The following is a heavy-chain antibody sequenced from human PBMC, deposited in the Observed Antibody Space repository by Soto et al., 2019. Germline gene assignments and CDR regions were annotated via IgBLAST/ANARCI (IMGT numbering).Heavy chain of an antibody. D-gene: IGHD3-22*01. CDR1: GGSISSGGYS. J-gene: IGHJ1*01. CDR3: ARCRGYYVSSGYRLAYYQY. V-gene: IGHV4-30-2*01. Sequence: SLTCAVSGGSISSGGYSWNWIRKPPGKGLEWIGYIYHSGSTYYNPSLKSRVTISVDRSKNQFSLKLSSVTAADTAVYYCARCRGYYVSSGYRLAYYQYWGQFTLVT. CDR2: IYHSGST.